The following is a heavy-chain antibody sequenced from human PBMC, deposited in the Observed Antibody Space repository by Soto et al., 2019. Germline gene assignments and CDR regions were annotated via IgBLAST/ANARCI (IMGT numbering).Heavy chain of an antibody. Sequence: GGSLRLSCAASGFTFSSAWMSWVRQAPGKGLEWVGRIKSKTDGGTTDYAAPVKGRFTISRDDSKNTLYLRMNSLKTEETAVYYCTTDGSGSSEVCTYWGQGTMVTV. CDR3: TTDGSGSSEVCTY. V-gene: IGHV3-15*01. CDR1: GFTFSSAW. D-gene: IGHD1-26*01. J-gene: IGHJ4*02. CDR2: IKSKTDGGTT.